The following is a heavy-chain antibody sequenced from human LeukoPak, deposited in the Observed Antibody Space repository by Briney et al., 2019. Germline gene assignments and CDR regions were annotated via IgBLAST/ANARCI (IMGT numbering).Heavy chain of an antibody. CDR2: IYYSGST. CDR3: ARHADSSGYLDAFDI. D-gene: IGHD3-22*01. CDR1: GGSMSSYY. J-gene: IGHJ3*02. V-gene: IGHV4-59*08. Sequence: SETLSLTCTVSGGSMSSYYWSWIRQPPGKGLEWIGSIYYSGSTNYNPSLESRVTISVDTSKNQFSLKLSSVTAADTAVYYCARHADSSGYLDAFDIWGQGTMVTVSS.